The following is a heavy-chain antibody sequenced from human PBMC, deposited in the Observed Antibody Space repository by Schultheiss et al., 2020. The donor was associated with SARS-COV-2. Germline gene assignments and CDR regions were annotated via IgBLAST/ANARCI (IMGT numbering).Heavy chain of an antibody. CDR1: GFTFSFYS. J-gene: IGHJ4*02. Sequence: GGSLRLSCAASGFTFSFYSMNWVRQAPGKGLEWVAVISYDGSKKYYADSVKGRFTISRDISKNMLYLQMSSLRAEDTAVYHCVRDPARAVAVPYWGQGTLVTVSS. CDR2: ISYDGSKK. V-gene: IGHV3-30*03. D-gene: IGHD6-19*01. CDR3: VRDPARAVAVPY.